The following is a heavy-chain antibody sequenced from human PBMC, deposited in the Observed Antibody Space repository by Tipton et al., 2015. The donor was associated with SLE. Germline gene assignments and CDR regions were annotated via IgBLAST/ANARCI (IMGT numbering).Heavy chain of an antibody. CDR1: GGSFTNYY. J-gene: IGHJ4*02. D-gene: IGHD2-15*01. Sequence: TLSLTCAVYGGSFTNYYWSWIRQPPGKGLEWIGEINHSGSTNYNPSLKSRVTISIDTSKNQFSLKLISVTAADTAVYYCASPNSGRWYYFDYWGQGTLVTVSS. V-gene: IGHV4-34*01. CDR3: ASPNSGRWYYFDY. CDR2: INHSGST.